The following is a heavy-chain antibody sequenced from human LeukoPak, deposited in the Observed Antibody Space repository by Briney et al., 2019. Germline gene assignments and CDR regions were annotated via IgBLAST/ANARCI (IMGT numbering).Heavy chain of an antibody. CDR2: INPYSGDT. CDR1: GYTFNNYY. Sequence: ASVKVSCKASGYTFNNYYIHWVRQAPGQGLEWMGRINPYSGDTNSAQKFQGRVTMTRDTSINTAYMELRSLRSDDAAVYFCAITYANNAFDIWGPGTMVSVSS. J-gene: IGHJ3*02. D-gene: IGHD2-8*01. CDR3: AITYANNAFDI. V-gene: IGHV1-2*06.